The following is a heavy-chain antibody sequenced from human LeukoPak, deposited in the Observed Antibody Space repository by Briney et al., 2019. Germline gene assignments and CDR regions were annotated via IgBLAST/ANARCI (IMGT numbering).Heavy chain of an antibody. D-gene: IGHD6-13*01. Sequence: SETLSLTCAVYGGSFSGYYWSWIRQPPGKGLEWIGYLYYIGSTNYNPSLKSRATISEDTSKNQFSLRLNSVTAADTAIYYCARAGIAAAGSLYYFDSWGQGTLVTVSS. CDR3: ARAGIAAAGSLYYFDS. V-gene: IGHV4-59*01. CDR2: LYYIGST. J-gene: IGHJ4*02. CDR1: GGSFSGYY.